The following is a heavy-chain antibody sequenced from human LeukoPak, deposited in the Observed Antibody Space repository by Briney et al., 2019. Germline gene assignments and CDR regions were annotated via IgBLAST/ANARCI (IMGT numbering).Heavy chain of an antibody. CDR3: TRDGYCSGGSCYPTYMDV. CDR1: GFTFGDYA. Sequence: PGGSLRLSCTASGFTFGDYAMSWFRQAPGKGLEWVGFIISKAYGGTTEYAASVKGRFTISRDDSKSIAYLQMNSLKTEDTAVYYCTRDGYCSGGSCYPTYMDVWGKGTTVTVSS. CDR2: IISKAYGGTT. J-gene: IGHJ6*03. V-gene: IGHV3-49*03. D-gene: IGHD2-15*01.